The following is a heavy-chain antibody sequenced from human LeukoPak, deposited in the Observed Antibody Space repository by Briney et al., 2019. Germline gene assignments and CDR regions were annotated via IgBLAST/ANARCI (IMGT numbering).Heavy chain of an antibody. CDR3: ARDLRDIVVVPAAEDYFDY. CDR2: ISSTGGTT. Sequence: GGSLRLSCAASGITFSSYGMSWVRQAPGKGLEWVSSISSTGGTTYYADSVKGRFTISRDNSKNTLYLQMNNLRAEDTAVYYCARDLRDIVVVPAAEDYFDYWGQGTLVTVSS. D-gene: IGHD2-2*01. CDR1: GITFSSYG. J-gene: IGHJ4*02. V-gene: IGHV3-23*01.